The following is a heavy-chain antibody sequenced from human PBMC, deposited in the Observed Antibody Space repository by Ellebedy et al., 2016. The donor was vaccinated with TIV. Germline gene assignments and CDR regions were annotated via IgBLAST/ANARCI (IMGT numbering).Heavy chain of an antibody. Sequence: ASVKVSCKASGYTFTGYYMHWVRQAPGQGLEWMGWINPNSGGTNYAQKFQGRVTMTRDTSISTAYMELSRLGSDATAVYYCARGGVVVAATDFDYWGQGTLVTVSS. CDR2: INPNSGGT. V-gene: IGHV1-2*02. CDR1: GYTFTGYY. J-gene: IGHJ4*02. D-gene: IGHD2-15*01. CDR3: ARGGVVVAATDFDY.